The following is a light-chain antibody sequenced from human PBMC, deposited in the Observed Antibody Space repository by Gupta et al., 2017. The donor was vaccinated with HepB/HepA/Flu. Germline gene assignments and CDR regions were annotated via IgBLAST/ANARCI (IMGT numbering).Light chain of an antibody. Sequence: EIVLTQSRATLSLSPGERATLACRASQSISSYLAWYQQKPGQAPRLLIYDASNRATGIPARFSGSGSGTDFTLTISSLEPEDFAIYYCQQGSNWPWTFGQGTKVEIK. V-gene: IGKV3-11*01. J-gene: IGKJ1*01. CDR3: QQGSNWPWT. CDR1: QSISSY. CDR2: DAS.